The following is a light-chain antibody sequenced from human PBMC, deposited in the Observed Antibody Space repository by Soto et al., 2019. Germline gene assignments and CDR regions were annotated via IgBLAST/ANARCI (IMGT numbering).Light chain of an antibody. V-gene: IGKV3-15*01. Sequence: EIVMTQSPATLSVSPGERATLSCRASQSVSSNLAWYQQKPGQAPSLLIYGASTSATGIPARFSGSGSGTEFTLTISSLQSEDFAVYYCQQYNNWPPVTFGQGTKVEIK. CDR3: QQYNNWPPVT. J-gene: IGKJ1*01. CDR1: QSVSSN. CDR2: GAS.